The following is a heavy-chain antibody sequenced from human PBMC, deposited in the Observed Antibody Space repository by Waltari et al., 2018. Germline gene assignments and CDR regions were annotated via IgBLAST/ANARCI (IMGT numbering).Heavy chain of an antibody. V-gene: IGHV1-69*05. J-gene: IGHJ4*02. CDR3: AXXDWCSGGSXXSGGDY. Sequence: QVQLVQSGAEVKKPGSXVKVSXXXXGGTFSSYAISXVXQAXGQGLEWMGGIIPILGTANYAQKCQGRVTITTDESTSTAYMELSSLRSEDTAVYYCAXXDWCSGGSXXSGGDYWGQGTLV. CDR2: IIPILGTA. CDR1: GGTFSSYA. D-gene: IGHD2-15*01.